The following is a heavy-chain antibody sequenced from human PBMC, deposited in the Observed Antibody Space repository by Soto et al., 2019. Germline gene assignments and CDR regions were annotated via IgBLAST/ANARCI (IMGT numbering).Heavy chain of an antibody. CDR1: GFTFSSYG. D-gene: IGHD5-18*01. Sequence: GGSLRLSCAASGFTFSSYGIDWVRQAPGKXLEWVALISYDGTDKYYADSVKGRFTISRDNSKNTLYLQMSSLGPEDTAVYYCVKERYAQLWLEDYGMDVWGQGTTVTVSS. V-gene: IGHV3-30*18. CDR3: VKERYAQLWLEDYGMDV. J-gene: IGHJ6*02. CDR2: ISYDGTDK.